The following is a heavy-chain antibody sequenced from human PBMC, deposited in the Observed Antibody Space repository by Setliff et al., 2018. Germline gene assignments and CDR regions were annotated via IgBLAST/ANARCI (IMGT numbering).Heavy chain of an antibody. J-gene: IGHJ6*03. V-gene: IGHV1-69*13. CDR1: GYSFTSYG. CDR3: ARRGLPAYLTGAYYYYYMDV. CDR2: IIPIFGAA. Sequence: GASVKVSCKASGYSFTSYGISWVRQAPGQGLEWMGGIIPIFGAANYAQKFQGRVTITADESTSTAYMELSSLRSEDTAVYYCARRGLPAYLTGAYYYYYMDVWGKGTTVTVSS. D-gene: IGHD7-27*01.